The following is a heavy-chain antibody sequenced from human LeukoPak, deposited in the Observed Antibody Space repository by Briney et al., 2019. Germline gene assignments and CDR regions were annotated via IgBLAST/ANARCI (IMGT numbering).Heavy chain of an antibody. CDR2: INPSGGST. V-gene: IGHV1-46*01. Sequence: ASVKVSCMASGYAFTSFYMHWVRQAPGQGLEWMGIINPSGGSTRYAQKFQGRVTMTRDMSTSTVYMELSSLRSEDTAVYYCARTRTDDGRREFFHYWGQGTLVSVSS. CDR3: ARTRTDDGRREFFHY. CDR1: GYAFTSFY. J-gene: IGHJ1*01. D-gene: IGHD4-11*01.